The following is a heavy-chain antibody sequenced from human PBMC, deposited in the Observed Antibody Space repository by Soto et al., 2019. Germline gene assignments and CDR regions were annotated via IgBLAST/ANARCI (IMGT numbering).Heavy chain of an antibody. J-gene: IGHJ4*02. V-gene: IGHV4-31*03. CDR3: ARSSQSTVTTFDAYY. CDR2: IYYSGST. CDR1: GGSISSGGYY. Sequence: SETLSLTCTVSGGSISSGGYYWSWIRQHPGKGLEWIGYIYYSGSTYYNPSLKSRVTISVDTSKNQFSLKLSSVTAADTAVYYCARSSQSTVTTFDAYYWGQGILVTVAS. D-gene: IGHD4-17*01.